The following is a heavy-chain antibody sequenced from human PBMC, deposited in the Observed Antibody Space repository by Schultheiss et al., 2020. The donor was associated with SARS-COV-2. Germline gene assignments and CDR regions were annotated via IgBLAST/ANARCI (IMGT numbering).Heavy chain of an antibody. CDR3: ARVGYCSGGSCFQGYYYGMDV. CDR1: GGTFSSYA. V-gene: IGHV1-69*13. CDR2: IIPIFGTA. J-gene: IGHJ6*02. Sequence: SVKVSCKASGGTFSSYAISWVRQAPGQGLEWMGGIIPIFGTANYAQKFQGRVTITADESTSTAYMELSSLRSEDTAVNYCARVGYCSGGSCFQGYYYGMDVWGQGTTVTVSS. D-gene: IGHD2-15*01.